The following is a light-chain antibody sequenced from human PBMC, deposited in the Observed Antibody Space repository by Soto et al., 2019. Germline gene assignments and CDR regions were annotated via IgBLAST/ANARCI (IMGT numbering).Light chain of an antibody. CDR1: SGHSNYA. CDR3: QTWGSGIVV. CDR2: LNSDGSH. Sequence: QSVLTQSPSASASLGASVKLTYTLSSGHSNYAIAWHQQQSEKGPRYLMKLNSDGSHSKGDGIPDRFSGSSSGAERYLTISSLQSEDEADYYCQTWGSGIVVFGGGPKLTFL. V-gene: IGLV4-69*01. J-gene: IGLJ2*01.